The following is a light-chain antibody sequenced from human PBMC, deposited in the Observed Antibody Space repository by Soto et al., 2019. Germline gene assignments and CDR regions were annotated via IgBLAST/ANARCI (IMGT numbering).Light chain of an antibody. CDR2: DAS. J-gene: IGKJ2*01. V-gene: IGKV1-33*01. CDR1: QDISNY. CDR3: QQYVDLPYT. Sequence: DIQMTQSPSSLSASVGDRVTITCQASQDISNYLNWYQQKPGKAPKLLIYDASNLEPGVPFRFSGRGSGTDFTFTINSLQPEDLATYYCQQYVDLPYTFGQGTKLEIK.